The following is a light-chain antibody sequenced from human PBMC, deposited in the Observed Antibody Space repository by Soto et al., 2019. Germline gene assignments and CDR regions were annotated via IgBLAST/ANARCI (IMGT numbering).Light chain of an antibody. J-gene: IGKJ1*01. V-gene: IGKV3-11*01. CDR3: QQHYTYTWT. Sequence: ILLTQSPSTLALSPGKRATLSCRASQNISSYLIWYQQKPGQAPRLLIYHASNRSTGIPARFSGSGSGTDFTLTISSLEPEDFEAYYCQQHYTYTWTFGQGTKVDIK. CDR2: HAS. CDR1: QNISSY.